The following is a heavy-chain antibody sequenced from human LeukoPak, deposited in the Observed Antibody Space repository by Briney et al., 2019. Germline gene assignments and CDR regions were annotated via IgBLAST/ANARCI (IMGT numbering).Heavy chain of an antibody. D-gene: IGHD3-3*01. J-gene: IGHJ6*02. CDR2: INHSGST. V-gene: IGHV4-34*01. CDR1: GGSFSGYY. CDR3: ARGPIGDFWSGYRHYYYYGMDV. Sequence: SETLSLTCAVYGGSFSGYYWSWIRQPPGKGLEWIGEINHSGSTNYNPSLKSRVTISVDTSKNQFSLKLSSVTAADTAVYYRARGPIGDFWSGYRHYYYYGMDVWGQGTTVTVSS.